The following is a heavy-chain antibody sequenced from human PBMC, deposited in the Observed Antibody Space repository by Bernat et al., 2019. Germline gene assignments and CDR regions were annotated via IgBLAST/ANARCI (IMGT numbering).Heavy chain of an antibody. V-gene: IGHV3-30*02. CDR1: GFTFSNYG. D-gene: IGHD5-18*01. CDR3: AKDRGRGYTYGVGGDDY. Sequence: QVQLVESGGGVVQPGGSLRLSCATSGFTFSNYGMHWVRQAPGKGLEWVAFIRYDGSNKNHADSVKGRFTISRDNSKNTLFLQMNSLRVEDTAVYFCAKDRGRGYTYGVGGDDYWGQGTWSPSPQ. J-gene: IGHJ4*02. CDR2: IRYDGSNK.